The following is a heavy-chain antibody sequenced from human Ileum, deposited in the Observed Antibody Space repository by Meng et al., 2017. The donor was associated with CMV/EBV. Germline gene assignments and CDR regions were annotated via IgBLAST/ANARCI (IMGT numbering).Heavy chain of an antibody. D-gene: IGHD2-21*02. CDR2: VNPKSGNT. CDR3: ARDPPRDEPYFDN. Sequence: CKASGYTFTTYDINWVRQATGQGLEWMGWVNPKSGNTGYAHKFQGRVTITRNTSISTVYMELSSLRSEDTAVYYCARDPPRDEPYFDNWGQGTLVTVSS. V-gene: IGHV1-8*03. CDR1: GYTFTTYD. J-gene: IGHJ4*02.